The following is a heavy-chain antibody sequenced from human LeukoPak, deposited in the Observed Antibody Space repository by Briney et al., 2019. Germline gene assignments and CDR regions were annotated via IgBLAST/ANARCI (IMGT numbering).Heavy chain of an antibody. D-gene: IGHD6-19*01. CDR2: IYPGDSDT. J-gene: IGHJ6*03. CDR3: ARHRRIAVAGNYMDV. CDR1: GYSFTDYW. V-gene: IGHV5-51*01. Sequence: GESLKISCKGSGYSFTDYWIGWVRQMPGKGLEWMGIIYPGDSDTRYSPSFQGQVTISADKSISTAYLQWSSLKASDTAMYYCARHRRIAVAGNYMDVWGKGTTVTVSS.